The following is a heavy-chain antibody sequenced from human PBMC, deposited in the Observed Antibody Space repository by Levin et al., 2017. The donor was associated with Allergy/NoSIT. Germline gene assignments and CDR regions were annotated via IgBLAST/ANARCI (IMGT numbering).Heavy chain of an antibody. CDR2: IHPGDSET. D-gene: IGHD3-22*01. CDR3: ARLYDSGGYDPFDI. CDR1: GYSYSSYW. V-gene: IGHV5-51*01. J-gene: IGHJ3*02. Sequence: GESLKISCKGSGYSYSSYWIGWVRQMPGKGLEWMGTIHPGDSETRYSPSFQGQVTISADKSITTAYLQWSSLKASDTATYYCARLYDSGGYDPFDIWGQGTMVIVSS.